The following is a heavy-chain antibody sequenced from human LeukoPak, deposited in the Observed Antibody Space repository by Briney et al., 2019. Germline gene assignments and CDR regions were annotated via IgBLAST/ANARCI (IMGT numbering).Heavy chain of an antibody. CDR3: ARDPIAAGTVYYFDY. D-gene: IGHD6-13*01. V-gene: IGHV3-33*01. CDR1: GFTFSSYG. J-gene: IGHJ4*02. CDR2: IWYDGSNK. Sequence: PGGSLRLSCAASGFTFSSYGMHWVRQAPGKGLEWVAVIWYDGSNKYYADSVKGRFTISRDNSKNTLYLQMNSLRAEDTAVYYCARDPIAAGTVYYFDYWGQGTLVTVSS.